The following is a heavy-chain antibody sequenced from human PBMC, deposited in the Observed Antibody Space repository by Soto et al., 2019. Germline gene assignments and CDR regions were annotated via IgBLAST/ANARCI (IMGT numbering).Heavy chain of an antibody. CDR2: IWYDGSNK. J-gene: IGHJ4*02. CDR1: GFTFSSYG. D-gene: IGHD3-22*01. CDR3: ARDYDSSGYPRYYFDY. Sequence: QVQPVESGGGVVQPGRSLRLSCAASGFTFSSYGMHWVRQAPGKGLERVAVIWYDGSNKYYADSVKGRFTISRDNSKNTLYVQMNSLRAEDTAVYYCARDYDSSGYPRYYFDYWGQGTLVTVSS. V-gene: IGHV3-33*01.